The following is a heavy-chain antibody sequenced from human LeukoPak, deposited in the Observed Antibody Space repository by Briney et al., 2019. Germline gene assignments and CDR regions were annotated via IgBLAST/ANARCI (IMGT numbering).Heavy chain of an antibody. J-gene: IGHJ5*02. CDR1: GGSISSGSYY. Sequence: SETLSLTCTVSGGSISSGSYYWSWIRQPAGKGLEWIGHIYTSGSTNYYPSLKSRVTMSVDTSKNQFSLKLSSVTAADPAVYSCARGEYFGSGSYWQRFYWFDPWGQGTLVTVSS. D-gene: IGHD3-10*01. CDR3: ARGEYFGSGSYWQRFYWFDP. CDR2: IYTSGST. V-gene: IGHV4-61*09.